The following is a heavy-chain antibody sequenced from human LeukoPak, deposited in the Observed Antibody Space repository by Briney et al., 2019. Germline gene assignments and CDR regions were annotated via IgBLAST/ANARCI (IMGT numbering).Heavy chain of an antibody. Sequence: FSSSGSTIYYADSVKGRFTISRDNAKNSLYLQMNSLRAEDTAVYYCARTVGDYGNYDSSGYPHYYYYYYMDVWGKGTTVTISS. CDR3: ARTVGDYGNYDSSGYPHYYYYYYMDV. V-gene: IGHV3-69-1*01. D-gene: IGHD3-22*01. CDR2: SSSGSTI. J-gene: IGHJ6*03.